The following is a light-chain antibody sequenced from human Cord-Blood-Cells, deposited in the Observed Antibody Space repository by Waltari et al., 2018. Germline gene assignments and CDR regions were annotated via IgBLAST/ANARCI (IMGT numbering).Light chain of an antibody. CDR2: EVS. CDR1: SSDVGGYNY. CDR3: SSYTSSSTYV. Sequence: QSALTQPASVSGSPGQSITISCTGTSSDVGGYNYVSWYQQHPGKAPKLMIYEVSNRPCGVSNRFSCSKSGNTASLTISGLQAEDEADYYCSSYTSSSTYVFGTGTKVTVL. J-gene: IGLJ1*01. V-gene: IGLV2-14*01.